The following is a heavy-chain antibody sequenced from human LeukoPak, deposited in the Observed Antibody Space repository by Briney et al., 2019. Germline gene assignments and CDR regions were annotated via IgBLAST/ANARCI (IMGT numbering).Heavy chain of an antibody. J-gene: IGHJ5*02. CDR1: GGSVSSGSYY. D-gene: IGHD2-15*01. CDR3: ARSRVANDWFDP. CDR2: IYYSGST. Sequence: PSETLSLTCTVSGGSVSSGSYYWSWIRQPPGKGLEWIGYIYYSGSTNYNPSLKSRVTISVDTSKNQFSLKLSSVTAADTAVYYCARSRVANDWFDPWGQGTLVTVSS. V-gene: IGHV4-61*01.